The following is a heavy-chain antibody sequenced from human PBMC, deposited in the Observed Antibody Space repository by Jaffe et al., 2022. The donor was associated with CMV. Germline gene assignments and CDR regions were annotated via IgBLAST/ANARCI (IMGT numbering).Heavy chain of an antibody. CDR1: GFTFSSYA. CDR3: AKDQRNGGWYEGILDY. Sequence: EVQLVESGGGLVQPGGSLRLSCAASGFTFSSYAMSWVRQAPGKGLEWVSAISGSGGSTYYADSVKGRFTISRDNSKNTLYLQMNSLRAEDTAVYYCAKDQRNGGWYEGILDYWGQGTLVTVSS. D-gene: IGHD6-19*01. J-gene: IGHJ4*02. CDR2: ISGSGGST. V-gene: IGHV3-23*04.